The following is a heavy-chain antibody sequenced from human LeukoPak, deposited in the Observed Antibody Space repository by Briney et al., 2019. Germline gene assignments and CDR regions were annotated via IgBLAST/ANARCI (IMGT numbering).Heavy chain of an antibody. CDR3: ARGEAMIVVDLGFDY. V-gene: IGHV3-48*01. CDR1: GFTFSSYN. D-gene: IGHD3-22*01. J-gene: IGHJ4*02. Sequence: GGSLRLSCAASGFTFSSYNMNWVRQAPGKGLEWVSYMSSSTSSRYYADSVKGRFTISRDNSKNTLYLQMNSLRAEDTAVYYCARGEAMIVVDLGFDYWGQGTLVTVSS. CDR2: MSSSTSSR.